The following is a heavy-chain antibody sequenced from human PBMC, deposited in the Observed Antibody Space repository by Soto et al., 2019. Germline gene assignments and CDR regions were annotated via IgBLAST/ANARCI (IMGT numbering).Heavy chain of an antibody. CDR1: GYKFTSSW. V-gene: IGHV5-51*01. CDR3: ARKDKSGYFNWFDP. J-gene: IGHJ5*02. D-gene: IGHD3-22*01. Sequence: PGGSLKICCRTSGYKFTSSWIAGVRQMPGKGLEWMGIIFPSDSDTRYSPSFQGQVTISADRSTSTVFLQWASLKASDTAVYFCARKDKSGYFNWFDPWGQGTLVTVSS. CDR2: IFPSDSDT.